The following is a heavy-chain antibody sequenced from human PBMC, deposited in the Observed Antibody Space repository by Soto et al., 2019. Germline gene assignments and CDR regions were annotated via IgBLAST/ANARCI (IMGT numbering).Heavy chain of an antibody. CDR2: IYYSGST. V-gene: IGHV4-39*01. J-gene: IGHJ5*02. CDR3: ARRPCSSTSCNWFDP. CDR1: GGSISSSGHY. Sequence: SETLSLTCTVSGGSISSSGHYWGWIRQPPGKGLEWIGTIYYSGSTYYNPSLKCRVTISVDTSKNQFSLKLSSVTAADTAVYHCARRPCSSTSCNWFDPWGQGTLVTVSS. D-gene: IGHD2-2*01.